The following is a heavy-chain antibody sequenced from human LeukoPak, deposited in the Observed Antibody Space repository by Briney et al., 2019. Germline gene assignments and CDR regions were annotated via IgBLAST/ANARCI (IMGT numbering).Heavy chain of an antibody. CDR2: IWYDGSNK. Sequence: PVGSLRLSCAASGFTFSSYGMHWVRQAPGKGLEWVAVIWYDGSNKYYADSVKGRFTISRDNSKNTLYLQMNSLRAEDTAVYYCARDPGWFGELIDYWGQGTLVTVSS. D-gene: IGHD3-10*01. J-gene: IGHJ4*02. CDR1: GFTFSSYG. V-gene: IGHV3-33*01. CDR3: ARDPGWFGELIDY.